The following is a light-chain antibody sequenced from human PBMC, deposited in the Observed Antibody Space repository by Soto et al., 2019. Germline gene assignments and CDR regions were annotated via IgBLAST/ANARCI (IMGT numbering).Light chain of an antibody. CDR1: SSDVGGYNY. CDR2: DVS. CDR3: SSYTSSSTLEGV. V-gene: IGLV2-14*01. Sequence: QSVLTQPPSASGSPGQSVTISCTGTSSDVGGYNYVSWYQQHPGKAPKLMIYDVSNRPSGVSNRFSGSKSGNTASLTISGLQAEDEADYYCSSYTSSSTLEGVFGTGTKVTVL. J-gene: IGLJ1*01.